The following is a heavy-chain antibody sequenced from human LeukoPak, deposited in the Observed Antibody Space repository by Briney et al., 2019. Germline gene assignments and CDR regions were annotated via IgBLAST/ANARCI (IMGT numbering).Heavy chain of an antibody. V-gene: IGHV3-7*01. CDR1: GLTFSRYW. D-gene: IGHD2-8*02. CDR2: IKQDGSEK. CDR3: ASRYCTGVNCFAASYMCMDV. Sequence: PGGSLRLSCAASGLTFSRYWMTWFSQAPGKGLEWVANIKQDGSEKYYVDSVKGRFTISRDNADRSLYLQMTSLRVEDTAVYFCASRYCTGVNCFAASYMCMDVWGKGTTVTVSS. J-gene: IGHJ6*03.